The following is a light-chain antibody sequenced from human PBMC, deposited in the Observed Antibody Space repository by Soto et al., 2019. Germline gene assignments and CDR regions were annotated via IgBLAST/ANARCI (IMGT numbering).Light chain of an antibody. Sequence: DLQMTQSPSSLSASVGDRVTITCQASQDIRNYLNWYEQKPGKAPKLLIYDASNLETGVPSRFSGSGYATDFTLTISSLQPEDIATYYCQQYDDLFFTFGPGTKVEIK. CDR2: DAS. CDR1: QDIRNY. J-gene: IGKJ3*01. V-gene: IGKV1-33*01. CDR3: QQYDDLFFT.